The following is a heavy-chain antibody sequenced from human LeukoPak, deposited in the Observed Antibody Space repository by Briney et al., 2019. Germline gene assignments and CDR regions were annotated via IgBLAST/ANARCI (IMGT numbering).Heavy chain of an antibody. Sequence: SETLSLTCTVSGGSISSYYWSWIRQPPGKGLEWIGYIYYSRSTSYNPSLKSRVTISVDTSKNQFSLKLSSVTAADTAVYYCARLGITMVRGVIRSWFDPWGQGTLVTVSS. CDR1: GGSISSYY. CDR3: ARLGITMVRGVIRSWFDP. J-gene: IGHJ5*02. CDR2: IYYSRST. D-gene: IGHD3-10*01. V-gene: IGHV4-59*08.